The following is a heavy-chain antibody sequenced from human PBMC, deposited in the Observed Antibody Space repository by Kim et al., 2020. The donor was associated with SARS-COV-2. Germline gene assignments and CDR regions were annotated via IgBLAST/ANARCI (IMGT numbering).Heavy chain of an antibody. CDR2: INPSGGST. Sequence: ASVKVSCKASGYTFTSYYMHWVRQAPGQGLEWMGIINPSGGSTSYAQKFQGRVTMTRDTSTSTVYMELSSLRSEDTAVYYCARPYGDYDGSDYGMDVWGQGTTVTVSS. CDR1: GYTFTSYY. V-gene: IGHV1-46*01. CDR3: ARPYGDYDGSDYGMDV. J-gene: IGHJ6*02. D-gene: IGHD4-17*01.